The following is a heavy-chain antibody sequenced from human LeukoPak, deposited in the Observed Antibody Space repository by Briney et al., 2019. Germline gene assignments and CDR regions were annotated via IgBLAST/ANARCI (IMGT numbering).Heavy chain of an antibody. CDR2: ITWNGGST. CDR1: GFSFNDYG. V-gene: IGHV3-20*04. D-gene: IGHD2-15*01. CDR3: ARGGGSIRHSYYYYVDV. Sequence: GGSLRLSCAASGFSFNDYGMSWVRQAPGQGPELVSGITWNGGSTDYAASVKGRFTISRDNAKNPLYLRINSLRDEDTALYYCARGGGSIRHSYYYYVDVWGKGTSVTVSS. J-gene: IGHJ6*03.